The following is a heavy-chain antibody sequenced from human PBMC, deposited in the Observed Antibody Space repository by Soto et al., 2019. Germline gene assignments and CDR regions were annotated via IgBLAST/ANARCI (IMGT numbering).Heavy chain of an antibody. D-gene: IGHD3-3*02. V-gene: IGHV3-48*03. J-gene: IGHJ4*02. CDR3: ARESFSASPTFFDY. CDR1: GFAFSNYE. Sequence: EVQLVESGGGLVQPGGSLRLSCAASGFAFSNYEMNWVRQAPGKGLEWVSYISLSGSTIYYADSVKGRFTISRDDAKNSLYLQMNRLRADDTAVYYCARESFSASPTFFDYWGQGTLVTVSS. CDR2: ISLSGSTI.